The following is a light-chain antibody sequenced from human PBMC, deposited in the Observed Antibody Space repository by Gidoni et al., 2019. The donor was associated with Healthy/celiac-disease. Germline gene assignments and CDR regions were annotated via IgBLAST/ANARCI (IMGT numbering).Light chain of an antibody. CDR3: CSYAGSSTYV. CDR2: EVS. CDR1: SSDVGSYNL. V-gene: IGLV2-23*02. J-gene: IGLJ1*01. Sequence: QSALTQPASVSGSPGQSITISCTGTSSDVGSYNLVSWYPQNPGKDTKLMIYEVSKRPSGVSNRFSGSKSGNTASLTISGLQSEYEADYYCCSYAGSSTYVFGTGTKVTVL.